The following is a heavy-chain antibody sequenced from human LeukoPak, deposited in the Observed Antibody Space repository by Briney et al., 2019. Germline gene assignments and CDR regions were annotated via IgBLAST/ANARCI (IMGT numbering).Heavy chain of an antibody. CDR1: GFTFDDYG. CDR2: INWNGGST. D-gene: IGHD3-3*01. Sequence: GGSLRPSCAASGFTFDDYGMSWVRQAPGKGLEWVSGINWNGGSTGYADSVKGRFTISRDNAKYSPYLQMNSLRAEDTALYYCARGTTYYDFWSRPDNWFDPWGQGTLVTVSS. J-gene: IGHJ5*02. V-gene: IGHV3-20*04. CDR3: ARGTTYYDFWSRPDNWFDP.